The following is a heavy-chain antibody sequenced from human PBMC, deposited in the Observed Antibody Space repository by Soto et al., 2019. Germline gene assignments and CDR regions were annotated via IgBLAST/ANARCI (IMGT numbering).Heavy chain of an antibody. V-gene: IGHV1-3*04. D-gene: IGHD3-10*01. CDR2: INTDNGNT. Sequence: ASVKVSFKASGYTFTSYAIHWVRQAPGQRLECMGWINTDNGNTKYSQKFQDRVTITRDTSASTAYMELSSLRSEDTAVYFCARAPSGYYFDNWGQGTLVTVSS. J-gene: IGHJ4*02. CDR3: ARAPSGYYFDN. CDR1: GYTFTSYA.